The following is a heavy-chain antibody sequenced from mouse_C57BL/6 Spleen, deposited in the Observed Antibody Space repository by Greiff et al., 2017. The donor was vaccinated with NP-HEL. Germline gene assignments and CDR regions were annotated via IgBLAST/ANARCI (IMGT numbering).Heavy chain of an antibody. D-gene: IGHD1-1*01. Sequence: QVQLKQSGPELVKPGASVKISCKASGYSFTSYYIHWVKQRPGQGLEWIGWIYPGSGNTKYNEKFKGKATLTADTSSSTAYMQLSSLTSEDSAVYYCARRTTVVATWDWYFDAWGTGTTVTVSS. V-gene: IGHV1-66*01. J-gene: IGHJ1*03. CDR2: IYPGSGNT. CDR1: GYSFTSYY. CDR3: ARRTTVVATWDWYFDA.